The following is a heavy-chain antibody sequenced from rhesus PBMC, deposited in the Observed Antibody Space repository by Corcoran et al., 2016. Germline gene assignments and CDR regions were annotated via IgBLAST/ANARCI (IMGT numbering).Heavy chain of an antibody. D-gene: IGHD2-27*01. J-gene: IGHJ4*01. V-gene: IGHV1-138*01. CDR3: ARAYGSGIYCYAPLY. Sequence: QVQLVQSGAEVKKSGSSVKVSCKASGYTFTDYYINWVRKAPCQGLEWQGESRPNACATNYEQTFKGRCTMTRTTSTSTAYIELSSLGSENTAVYYCARAYGSGIYCYAPLYWGQGVLVTVSS. CDR2: SRPNACAT. CDR1: GYTFTDYY.